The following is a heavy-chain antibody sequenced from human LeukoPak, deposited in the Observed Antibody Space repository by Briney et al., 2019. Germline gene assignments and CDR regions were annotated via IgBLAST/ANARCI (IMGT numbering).Heavy chain of an antibody. D-gene: IGHD1-14*01. Sequence: ASVKVSCKASGYTFTNYDINWVRQASGQGLEWMGWMNPHSGNTGYAQNFQGRVTITRDTSVSTAYMELSSLRSEDTAVYYCAREGHRLDNPLDDAFDIWGQGTMVTVSS. J-gene: IGHJ3*02. V-gene: IGHV1-8*02. CDR1: GYTFTNYD. CDR3: AREGHRLDNPLDDAFDI. CDR2: MNPHSGNT.